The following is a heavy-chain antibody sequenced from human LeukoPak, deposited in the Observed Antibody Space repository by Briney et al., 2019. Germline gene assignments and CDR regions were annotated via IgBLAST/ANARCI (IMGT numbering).Heavy chain of an antibody. J-gene: IGHJ6*03. V-gene: IGHV4-39*02. CDR3: ARPGHSYYYMEV. Sequence: PSETLSLTCTVSGGSISSYYWGWIRQPPGKGLEWIGTIYYSGTTYYNPSLKSRVTISADTSKNHFSLKLSSVTAADTAVYYCARPGHSYYYMEVWGKGTTVTVSS. CDR1: GGSISSYY. D-gene: IGHD1-1*01. CDR2: IYYSGTT.